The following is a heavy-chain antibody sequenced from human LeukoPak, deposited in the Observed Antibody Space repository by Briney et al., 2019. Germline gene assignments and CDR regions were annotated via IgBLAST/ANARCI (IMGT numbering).Heavy chain of an antibody. J-gene: IGHJ4*02. CDR3: AKPIPYYYDSSGYFTHCFDY. V-gene: IGHV3-23*01. Sequence: PGGSLRLSCAASGFTFSSYAMSWVRQAPGKGLEWVSAISGSGGSTYYADSVKGRFTISRDNSKNTLYLQMNSLRAEDTAVYYCAKPIPYYYDSSGYFTHCFDYWGQGTLVTVSS. CDR1: GFTFSSYA. CDR2: ISGSGGST. D-gene: IGHD3-22*01.